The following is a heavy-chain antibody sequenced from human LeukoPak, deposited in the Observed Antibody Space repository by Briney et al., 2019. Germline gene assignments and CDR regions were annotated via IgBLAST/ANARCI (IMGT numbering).Heavy chain of an antibody. D-gene: IGHD2-2*02. CDR3: ARGSVDVVVPAAIRGKYYFDY. CDR2: INHSGST. CDR1: CGSFSGYY. V-gene: IGHV4-34*01. J-gene: IGHJ4*02. Sequence: PSEALSLTCAVYCGSFSGYYWSWIRQPPGKGLEWIGEINHSGSTNYNPSLKSRVTISVDTSKNQFSLKLSSVTAADTAVYYCARGSVDVVVPAAIRGKYYFDYWGQGTLVTVSS.